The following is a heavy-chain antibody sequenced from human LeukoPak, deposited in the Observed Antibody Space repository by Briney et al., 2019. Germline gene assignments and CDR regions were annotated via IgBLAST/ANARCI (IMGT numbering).Heavy chain of an antibody. J-gene: IGHJ3*02. Sequence: GGSLRLSCAASGFTFSSYSMNWVRQAPGKGREWVSSISSSSSYIYYADSVKGRFTISRDNAKNSLYLQMNSLRAEDTAVYYCARQSGSNALGAFDIWGQGTMVTVSS. D-gene: IGHD1-26*01. CDR1: GFTFSSYS. CDR3: ARQSGSNALGAFDI. V-gene: IGHV3-21*01. CDR2: ISSSSSYI.